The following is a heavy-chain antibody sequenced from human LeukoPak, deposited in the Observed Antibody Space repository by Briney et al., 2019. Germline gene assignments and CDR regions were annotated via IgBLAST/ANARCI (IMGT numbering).Heavy chain of an antibody. Sequence: ASVKVSCKASGYTFTGYYLHWVRLAPGQGLEWMGWINPNSGGTDSAQKFQGRVTMTRDTSISTAYMDLSRLRSDDTAAYYCARGESSSSWYHTEYFHHWGQGTLVIVSS. CDR3: ARGESSSSWYHTEYFHH. V-gene: IGHV1-2*02. D-gene: IGHD6-13*01. J-gene: IGHJ1*01. CDR2: INPNSGGT. CDR1: GYTFTGYY.